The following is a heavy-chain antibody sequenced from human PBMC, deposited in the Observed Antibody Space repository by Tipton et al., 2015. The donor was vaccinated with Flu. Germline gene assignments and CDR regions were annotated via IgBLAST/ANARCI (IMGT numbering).Heavy chain of an antibody. CDR1: GFIFNKYG. D-gene: IGHD4-17*01. CDR2: ISYGGSDT. CDR3: AKARYGDYWFDS. Sequence: CAASGFIFNKYGMHWVRHTPGKGLEWVAAISYGGSDTYYAASLKGRFTISRDNSKDTLYLQMSGLRPEDAAMYYCAKARYGDYWFDSWGQGTLLIVSS. J-gene: IGHJ5*01. V-gene: IGHV3-30*18.